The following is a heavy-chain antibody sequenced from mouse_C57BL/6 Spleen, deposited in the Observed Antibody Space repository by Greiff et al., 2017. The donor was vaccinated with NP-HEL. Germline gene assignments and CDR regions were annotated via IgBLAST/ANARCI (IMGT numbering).Heavy chain of an antibody. CDR2: ISDGGSYT. J-gene: IGHJ4*01. V-gene: IGHV5-4*01. CDR1: GFTFSSYA. Sequence: EVKLVESGGGLVKPGGSLKLSCAASGFTFSSYAMSWVRQTPEKRLEWVATISDGGSYTYYPDNVKGRFTISRDNAKNNLYLQMSHLKSEDTAMYYCAREWADYTKNYAMDYWGQGTSVTVSS. D-gene: IGHD2-5*01. CDR3: AREWADYTKNYAMDY.